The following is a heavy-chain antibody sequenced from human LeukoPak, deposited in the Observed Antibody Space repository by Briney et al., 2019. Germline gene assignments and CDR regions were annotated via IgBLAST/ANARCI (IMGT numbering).Heavy chain of an antibody. CDR3: AIPGGGATS. J-gene: IGHJ5*02. V-gene: IGHV3-23*01. CDR2: ISGSGGST. CDR1: GFPFSSYA. D-gene: IGHD1-26*01. Sequence: GSLKLSFAASGFPFSSYAMSWGRQAPGKGLEWVSAISGSGGSTYYAASVKGRFTISRDNSKNTLYLQMNSLRAEDTAVYYCAIPGGGATSWGQGTLVTVSS.